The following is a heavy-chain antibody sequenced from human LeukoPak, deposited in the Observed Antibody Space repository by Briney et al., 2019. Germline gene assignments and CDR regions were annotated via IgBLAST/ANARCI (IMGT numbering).Heavy chain of an antibody. V-gene: IGHV4-34*01. J-gene: IGHJ4*02. CDR3: ARGRLLWFGESYFDY. Sequence: KSSETLSLTCAVYGGSFSGYYWSWIRQPPGKGLEWIGEINHSGSTNYNPSLKSRVTISVDTSKNQFSLKLSSVTAADTAVYYCARGRLLWFGESYFDYWGQGTLVTVSS. CDR2: INHSGST. D-gene: IGHD3-10*01. CDR1: GGSFSGYY.